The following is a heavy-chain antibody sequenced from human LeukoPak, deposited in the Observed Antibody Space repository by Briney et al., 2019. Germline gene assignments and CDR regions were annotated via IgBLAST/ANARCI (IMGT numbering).Heavy chain of an antibody. Sequence: GGSLRLSCAASGFTFSAYAMSWVRQAPGKGLEWVSSISGSGGITYYADSVEGRFTISRDSSMNTLYLQMNSLTAGDTAVYYCAKAVGATRGYYYSGMDVWGQGTTVTVSS. CDR2: ISGSGGIT. CDR1: GFTFSAYA. V-gene: IGHV3-23*01. J-gene: IGHJ6*02. D-gene: IGHD1-26*01. CDR3: AKAVGATRGYYYSGMDV.